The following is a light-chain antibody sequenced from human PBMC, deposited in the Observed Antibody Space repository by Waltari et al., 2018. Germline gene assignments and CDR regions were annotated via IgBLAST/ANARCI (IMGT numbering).Light chain of an antibody. Sequence: EIVLTQSPDFQSVTPKEKVTITCRASQSIGTSVHWYQPKPDQSPKLIIKYASQSISGVPLRFSGSGAGTGFTLSINSLEAEDAAVYYCHQSNGLPRTFGQGTKVEIK. V-gene: IGKV6D-21*02. CDR3: HQSNGLPRT. CDR2: YAS. J-gene: IGKJ1*01. CDR1: QSIGTS.